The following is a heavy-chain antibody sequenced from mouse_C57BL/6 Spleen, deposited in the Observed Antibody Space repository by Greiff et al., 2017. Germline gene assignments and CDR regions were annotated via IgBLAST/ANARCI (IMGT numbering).Heavy chain of an antibody. V-gene: IGHV1-53*01. J-gene: IGHJ4*01. Sequence: QVQLQQPGTELVKPGASVKLSCKASGYTFTSYWMHWVKQRPGQGLEWIGNINPSNGGTNYNEKFKRKATLTVDKSSSTAYMQLSSLTSEDSAVYYCARLGYGNYDAMDYWGQGTSGTVSS. D-gene: IGHD2-1*01. CDR3: ARLGYGNYDAMDY. CDR1: GYTFTSYW. CDR2: INPSNGGT.